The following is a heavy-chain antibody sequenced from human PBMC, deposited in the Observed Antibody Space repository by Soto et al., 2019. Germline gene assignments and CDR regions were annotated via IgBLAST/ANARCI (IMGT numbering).Heavy chain of an antibody. CDR1: GFTFSSYC. D-gene: IGHD6-13*01. V-gene: IGHV3-30*18. CDR3: AKGVWVPYGMDV. J-gene: IGHJ6*02. CDR2: ISYDGSNK. Sequence: QVQLVESGGGVVQPGRSLRLSCAASGFTFSSYCMHWVRQAPGKGLEWVAVISYDGSNKYYADSVKGRFTNSRDNSKNTLDLQMNSLRAEDTAVYYCAKGVWVPYGMDVWGQGTTVTVSS.